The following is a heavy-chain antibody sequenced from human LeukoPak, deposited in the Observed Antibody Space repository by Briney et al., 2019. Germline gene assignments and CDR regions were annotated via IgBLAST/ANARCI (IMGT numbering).Heavy chain of an antibody. CDR1: GGTFSSYA. CDR3: ARTPGGDTAMVYFDY. J-gene: IGHJ4*02. V-gene: IGHV1-69*13. D-gene: IGHD5-18*01. CDR2: IIPIFGTA. Sequence: GASVKVSCKASGGTFSSYAISWVRQAPGQGLEWTGGIIPIFGTANYAQKFQGRVTITADESTSTAYMELSSLRSEDTAVYYCARTPGGDTAMVYFDYWGQGTLVTVSS.